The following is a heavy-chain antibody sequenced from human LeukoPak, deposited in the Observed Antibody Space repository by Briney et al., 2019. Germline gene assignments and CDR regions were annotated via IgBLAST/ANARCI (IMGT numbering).Heavy chain of an antibody. J-gene: IGHJ6*02. Sequence: ASVKVSCKASGYTFTSYDINWVRPATGQGLEWMGWMNPNSGNTGYAQKFQGRVTMTRNTSISTAYMELSSLGSEDTAVYYCAREGYSSSSGLFAKYYYYYYGMDVWGQGTTVTVSS. D-gene: IGHD6-6*01. V-gene: IGHV1-8*01. CDR3: AREGYSSSSGLFAKYYYYYYGMDV. CDR1: GYTFTSYD. CDR2: MNPNSGNT.